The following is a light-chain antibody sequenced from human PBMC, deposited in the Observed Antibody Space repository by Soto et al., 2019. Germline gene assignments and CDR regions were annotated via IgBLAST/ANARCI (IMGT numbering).Light chain of an antibody. V-gene: IGKV3-11*01. CDR3: QQRSNI. J-gene: IGKJ3*01. CDR1: ESTSGY. Sequence: EIVLTQSPATLSLSPGERATLSCRASESTSGYLAWYQQKPGQAPRLLIYDASNRATGLPARFRGSGSGTDFILTISSLEPEDFAVYYCQQRSNIFGPGTKVDIK. CDR2: DAS.